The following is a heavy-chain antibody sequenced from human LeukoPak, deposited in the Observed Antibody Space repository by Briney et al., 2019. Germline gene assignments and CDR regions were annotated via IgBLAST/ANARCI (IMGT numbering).Heavy chain of an antibody. V-gene: IGHV1-18*01. CDR2: ISAYNGNT. Sequence: EASVKVSCKASGYTFTSYGISWVRQAPGQGLEWMGWISAYNGNTNYAQKLQGRVTMTTDTSTSTAYMELRSLRSEDTAVYYCATEVAVVPAARRFIRGVALDYWGQGTLVTVSS. CDR1: GYTFTSYG. J-gene: IGHJ4*02. D-gene: IGHD2-2*01. CDR3: ATEVAVVPAARRFIRGVALDY.